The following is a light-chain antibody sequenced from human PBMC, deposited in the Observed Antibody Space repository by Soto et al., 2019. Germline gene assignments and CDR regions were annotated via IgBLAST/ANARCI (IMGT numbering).Light chain of an antibody. Sequence: EIVLTQSPATVSLSPGERATLSCRASQSVSSYLAWYQQKPGQAPRLLIYDASNRATGIPARFSGSGSGTDFTPTIRSLEPEDFSVYYCQQRSNWPYTFGQGTKLEIK. CDR2: DAS. CDR1: QSVSSY. J-gene: IGKJ2*01. V-gene: IGKV3-11*01. CDR3: QQRSNWPYT.